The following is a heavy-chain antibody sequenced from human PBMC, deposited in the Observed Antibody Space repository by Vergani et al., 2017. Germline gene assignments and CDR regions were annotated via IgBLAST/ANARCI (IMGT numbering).Heavy chain of an antibody. D-gene: IGHD5-12*01. Sequence: QGQLVESGGGVIQPGRSLRLSCAASGFTFRSYGMHWVRQAPGKGLEWVAVISYDGSNKYYADSVKGRFTISRDNSKNTLHLQMNSLRADDTAVYYCTKGSRGYTGYFFDYWGQGTLATVSS. CDR2: ISYDGSNK. CDR1: GFTFRSYG. V-gene: IGHV3-30*18. CDR3: TKGSRGYTGYFFDY. J-gene: IGHJ4*02.